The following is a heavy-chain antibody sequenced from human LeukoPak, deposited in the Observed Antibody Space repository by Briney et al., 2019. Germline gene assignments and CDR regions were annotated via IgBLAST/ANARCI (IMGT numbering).Heavy chain of an antibody. CDR1: GFTFSSYA. CDR3: ARESIAAAANAFDI. J-gene: IGHJ3*02. Sequence: QAGGSLRLSCAASGFTFSSYAMHWVRQAPGKGLEWVAVISYVGSNKYYADSVKGRFTISRDNSKNTLYLQMNSLRAEDTAVYYCARESIAAAANAFDIWGQGTMVTVSS. V-gene: IGHV3-30*01. CDR2: ISYVGSNK. D-gene: IGHD6-13*01.